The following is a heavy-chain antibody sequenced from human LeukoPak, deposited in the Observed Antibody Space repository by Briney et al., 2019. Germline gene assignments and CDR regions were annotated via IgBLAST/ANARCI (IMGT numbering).Heavy chain of an antibody. D-gene: IGHD3-10*01. J-gene: IGHJ4*02. V-gene: IGHV4-31*02. CDR2: XYYFGTS. Sequence: SXSSGGYYGSGSRQHRXEGLGXXXXXYYFGTSYYHPSLTTRVTLSVATSKTQFSLNLSSVTAADTAVYYCARVPQLWWFGEAPFDYCGQGTLVTVSS. CDR1: SXSSGGYY. CDR3: ARVPQLWWFGEAPFDY.